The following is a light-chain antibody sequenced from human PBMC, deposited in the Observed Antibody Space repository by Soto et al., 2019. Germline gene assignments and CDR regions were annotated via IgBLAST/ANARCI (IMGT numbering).Light chain of an antibody. CDR2: DVN. Sequence: QSALTQPASVSGSPGQSITISCTGTSSDVGGYDYVSWYQQLPGKAPKLMIYDVNNRPSGVSNRFSGSKSGNTASLTISGLQAQDEADYYCSSYTGTSTFVFGGGTKLTLL. CDR1: SSDVGGYDY. CDR3: SSYTGTSTFV. V-gene: IGLV2-14*01. J-gene: IGLJ1*01.